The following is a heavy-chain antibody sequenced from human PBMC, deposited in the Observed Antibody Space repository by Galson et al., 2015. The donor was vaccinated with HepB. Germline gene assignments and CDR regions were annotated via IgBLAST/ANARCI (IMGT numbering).Heavy chain of an antibody. J-gene: IGHJ6*03. Sequence: LRLSCAAAGVSFSDFGMHWVRQAPGEGREWVAAISNDGRSKYYVDSVMGRFTISRDNSKNTVYLQMNSLRLEDTAVYYCAKAKAPVVYYIDVWGKGTTVTVSS. CDR2: ISNDGRSK. CDR3: AKAKAPVVYYIDV. V-gene: IGHV3-30*18. CDR1: GVSFSDFG.